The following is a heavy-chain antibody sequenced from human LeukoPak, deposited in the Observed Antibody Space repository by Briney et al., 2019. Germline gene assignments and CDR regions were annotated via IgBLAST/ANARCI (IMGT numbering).Heavy chain of an antibody. CDR2: IYHSGST. Sequence: SETLSLTCTVSGYSINSGYYWGWIRQPPGKGLEWIGSIYHSGSTYYNPSLKSRVTISVDTSKNQFSLKLSSVTAADTAVYYCARVWQQLVSWFDPWGQGTLVTVSS. CDR3: ARVWQQLVSWFDP. D-gene: IGHD6-13*01. CDR1: GYSINSGYY. V-gene: IGHV4-38-2*02. J-gene: IGHJ5*02.